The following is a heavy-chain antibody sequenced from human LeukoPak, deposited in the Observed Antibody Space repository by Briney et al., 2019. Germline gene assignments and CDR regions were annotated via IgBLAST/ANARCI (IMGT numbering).Heavy chain of an antibody. V-gene: IGHV1-2*02. J-gene: IGHJ4*02. CDR1: GYTFTGYY. D-gene: IGHD3-10*01. Sequence: AASVKVSCKASGYTFTGYYMHWVRQAPGQGLEWMGWINPNSGGTNYAQKFQGRVTMTRDTSISTAYMELSRLRSDDTAVYYCARDSNGSGSWTQDYWGQGTLVTVSP. CDR3: ARDSNGSGSWTQDY. CDR2: INPNSGGT.